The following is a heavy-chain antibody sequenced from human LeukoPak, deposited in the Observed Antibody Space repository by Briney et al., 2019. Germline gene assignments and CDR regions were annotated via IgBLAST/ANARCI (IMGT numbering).Heavy chain of an antibody. D-gene: IGHD6-13*01. CDR1: GFTFSSYA. J-gene: IGHJ4*02. CDR2: ISYDGSNK. Sequence: GRSLRLSCAASGFTFSSYAMHWVRQAPGKGLEWVAVISYDGSNKYYADSVKGRFTISRDNSKNTLYLQMNSPRAEDTAVYYCARDRARDSSSWYVGHFGYWGQGTLVTVSS. CDR3: ARDRARDSSSWYVGHFGY. V-gene: IGHV3-30*04.